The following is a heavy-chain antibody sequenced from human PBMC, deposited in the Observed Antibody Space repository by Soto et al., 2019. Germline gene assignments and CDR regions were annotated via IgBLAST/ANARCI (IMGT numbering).Heavy chain of an antibody. CDR3: ARDVVAAAAWFDP. V-gene: IGHV1-46*03. D-gene: IGHD2-15*01. CDR2: INPSGGST. Sequence: QVQLVQSGAEVKKPGASVKVSCKASGYTFTSYYMHWVRQAPGQGLEWMGIINPSGGSTSYAQKFQGRVTMTRDKSTSTVYMELSSMRSEDTAVYYCARDVVAAAAWFDPWGQGTLVTVSS. J-gene: IGHJ5*02. CDR1: GYTFTSYY.